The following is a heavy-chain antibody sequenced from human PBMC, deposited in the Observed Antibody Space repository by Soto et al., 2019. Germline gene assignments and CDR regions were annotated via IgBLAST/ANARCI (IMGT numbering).Heavy chain of an antibody. CDR2: IIPIFDTP. V-gene: IGHV1-69*13. J-gene: IGHJ4*02. CDR1: GGTFKSYA. Sequence: GASVKVSCKASGGTFKSYAMNWVRQAPGQGLEWMGGIIPIFDTPNYAQKFQGRVTITVDESTNTAYMDLSSLRFDDTAVYFCARSIGSGGVIGGFDYWGQGTLVTVSS. CDR3: ARSIGSGGVIGGFDY. D-gene: IGHD3-16*02.